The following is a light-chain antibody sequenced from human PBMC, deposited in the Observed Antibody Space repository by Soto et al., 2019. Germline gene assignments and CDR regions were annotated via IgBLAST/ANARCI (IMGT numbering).Light chain of an antibody. CDR1: NSNIGSGHG. J-gene: IGLJ1*01. CDR2: DNT. Sequence: QSVLTQPHSVSGAPGQRVTISCTGSNSNIGSGHGIHWYQQLPGTAPKLLIYDNTNRPSGVPDRFSGSKSGTSASLAITGLQAEDEADYYCQSYDSSLSAYVFGTGTKVTVL. V-gene: IGLV1-40*01. CDR3: QSYDSSLSAYV.